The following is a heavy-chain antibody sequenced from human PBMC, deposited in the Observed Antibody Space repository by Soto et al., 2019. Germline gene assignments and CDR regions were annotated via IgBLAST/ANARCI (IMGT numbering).Heavy chain of an antibody. J-gene: IGHJ4*02. CDR3: ATVPDAYCGGDCPPFDY. CDR2: FDPEDGET. D-gene: IGHD2-21*02. CDR1: GYTLTELS. V-gene: IGHV1-24*01. Sequence: GASLKVSCKVSGYTLTELSMHWVRQAPGKGLEWMGGFDPEDGETIYAQKFQGRVTMTEDTSTDTACMELSSLRSEDTAVYYCATVPDAYCGGDCPPFDYWGQGTLVTVSS.